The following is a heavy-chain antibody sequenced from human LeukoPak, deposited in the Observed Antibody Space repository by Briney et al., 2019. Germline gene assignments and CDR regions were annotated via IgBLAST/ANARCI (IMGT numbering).Heavy chain of an antibody. CDR3: ARSSPIVVVPAAGNWFDP. J-gene: IGHJ5*02. Sequence: ASVKVSCKASGYTFTDYYIHWVRQAPGQGLEWMGWINPNSGDTNYAQKFQGRVTMTRDTSISTAYMELSRLRSDDTAVYYCARSSPIVVVPAAGNWFDPWGQGTLVTVSS. CDR1: GYTFTDYY. V-gene: IGHV1-2*02. CDR2: INPNSGDT. D-gene: IGHD2-2*01.